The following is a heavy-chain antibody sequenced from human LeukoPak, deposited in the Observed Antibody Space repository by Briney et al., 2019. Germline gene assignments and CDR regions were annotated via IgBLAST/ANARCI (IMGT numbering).Heavy chain of an antibody. V-gene: IGHV4-39*07. D-gene: IGHD4-23*01. Sequence: SETLSLTCTVSGGSIRSSYYYWDWIRQPPGKGLEWIGSIYDSGSTYYNPSLKSRVTISVDTSKNQFSLKLSSVTAADTAVYYCARAAYGGNTYYFDYWGQGTLVTVSS. CDR2: IYDSGST. CDR1: GGSIRSSYYY. CDR3: ARAAYGGNTYYFDY. J-gene: IGHJ4*02.